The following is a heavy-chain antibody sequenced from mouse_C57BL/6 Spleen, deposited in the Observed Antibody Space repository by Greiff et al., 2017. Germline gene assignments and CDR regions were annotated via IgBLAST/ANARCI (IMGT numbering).Heavy chain of an antibody. CDR2: IDPSDSET. V-gene: IGHV1-52*01. CDR3: ARSLDSSGYGFAY. J-gene: IGHJ3*01. Sequence: QVQLKQPGAELVRPGSSVKLSCKASGYTFTSYWMHWVKQRPIQGLEWIGNIDPSDSETHYNQKFKDKATLTVDKSSSTAYMQLSSLTSEDSAVYYCARSLDSSGYGFAYWGQGTLVTVSA. CDR1: GYTFTSYW. D-gene: IGHD3-2*02.